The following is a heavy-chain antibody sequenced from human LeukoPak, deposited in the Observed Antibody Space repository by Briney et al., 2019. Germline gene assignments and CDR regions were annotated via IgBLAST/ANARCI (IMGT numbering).Heavy chain of an antibody. Sequence: GGSLRLSCAASGFTFSNAWMSWVRQAPGKGLEWVGRIKSKTDGGTTDYAAPVKGRFTISRDDSKTTLYLQMNSPKTEDTAVYYCTTDLISVRFGGYSGYDIWGQGTMVTVSS. J-gene: IGHJ3*02. D-gene: IGHD5-12*01. CDR2: IKSKTDGGTT. CDR1: GFTFSNAW. CDR3: TTDLISVRFGGYSGYDI. V-gene: IGHV3-15*01.